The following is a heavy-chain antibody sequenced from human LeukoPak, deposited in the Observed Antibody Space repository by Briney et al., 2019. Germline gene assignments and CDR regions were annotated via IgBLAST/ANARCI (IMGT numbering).Heavy chain of an antibody. CDR1: GGSLSGFY. V-gene: IGHV4-34*01. CDR2: INHSGST. D-gene: IGHD3-3*01. J-gene: IGHJ4*02. Sequence: SETLSLTCGVYGGSLSGFYWSWIRQPPGKGLEWIGEINHSGSTNYNPSLKSRVTISVDTSKNQFSLKLSSVTAADTAVYYCARQTGRFSPDYWGQGTLVTVSS. CDR3: ARQTGRFSPDY.